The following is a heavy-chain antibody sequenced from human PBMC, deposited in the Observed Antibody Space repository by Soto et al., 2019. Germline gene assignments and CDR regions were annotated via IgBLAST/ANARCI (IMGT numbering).Heavy chain of an antibody. V-gene: IGHV4-59*08. CDR2: IYYSGST. D-gene: IGHD3-16*01. J-gene: IGHJ4*02. CDR3: ARAWGFYFDY. CDR1: GGSISRYY. Sequence: SETLSLTCTVSGGSISRYYWSWIRQPPGKGLEWIGYIYYSGSTNYNPSLKSQVTISVDTSKNQFSLKLSSVTAADTAVYYCARAWGFYFDYWGQGTLVTVSS.